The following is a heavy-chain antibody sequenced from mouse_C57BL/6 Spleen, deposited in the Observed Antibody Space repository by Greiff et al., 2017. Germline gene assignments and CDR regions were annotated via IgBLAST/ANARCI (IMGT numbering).Heavy chain of an antibody. V-gene: IGHV1-78*01. CDR2: IYPRDGSP. CDR3: ARDGNYEDWFAY. Sequence: QVQLQQSDAELVKPGASVKISCKVSGYTFTDHTIHWMKQRPEQGLDWIGYIYPRDGSPKYNEKFKGKATLTADKSSSAAYMQLNSLTSEDSAVYFCARDGNYEDWFAYWGQGTLVTVSA. D-gene: IGHD2-1*01. CDR1: GYTFTDHT. J-gene: IGHJ3*01.